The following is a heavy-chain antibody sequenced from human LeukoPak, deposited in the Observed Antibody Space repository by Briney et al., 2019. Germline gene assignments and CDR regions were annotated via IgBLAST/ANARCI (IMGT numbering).Heavy chain of an antibody. V-gene: IGHV3-30*04. J-gene: IGHJ4*02. CDR1: GFTFTTDP. Sequence: GGSLRLSCAASGFTFTTDPMHWVRHTPGKGLEWLGVLSYDGTDWYYVDSVRGRFTISRDNSKKTLYLQMNRVTREDTAVYYCAGGTPGVAGIDYWGLGTLVTVSS. CDR3: AGGTPGVAGIDY. D-gene: IGHD6-19*01. CDR2: LSYDGTDW.